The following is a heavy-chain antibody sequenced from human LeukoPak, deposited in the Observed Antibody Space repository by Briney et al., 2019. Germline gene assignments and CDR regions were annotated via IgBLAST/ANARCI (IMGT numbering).Heavy chain of an antibody. CDR1: GYSFTSYW. CDR2: IYPGDSDT. CDR3: ARPRRGIAAAGTHDAFDI. D-gene: IGHD6-13*01. Sequence: ESLKISCKGSGYSFTSYWIGWVRQMPGKGLEWMGIIYPGDSDTRYSPSFQGQVTISADKSISTAYLQWSSLKASDTAMYYCARPRRGIAAAGTHDAFDIWGQGTMVTVSS. V-gene: IGHV5-51*01. J-gene: IGHJ3*02.